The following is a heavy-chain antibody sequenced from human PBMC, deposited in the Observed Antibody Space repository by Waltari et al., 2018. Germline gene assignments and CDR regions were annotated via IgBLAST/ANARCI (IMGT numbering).Heavy chain of an antibody. V-gene: IGHV1-8*01. Sequence: QVQLVQSGDEVKKPGASVKVSCKASGYTFTSYDINWVRQATGHGLEWMGWMNTNSGNTGYAQEFQGRVIRSRNTAISTAYMELSSLRAEDTAVYYCARGDLGAAGTDWGQGTLVTVSA. D-gene: IGHD6-13*01. CDR3: ARGDLGAAGTD. CDR1: GYTFTSYD. CDR2: MNTNSGNT. J-gene: IGHJ4*02.